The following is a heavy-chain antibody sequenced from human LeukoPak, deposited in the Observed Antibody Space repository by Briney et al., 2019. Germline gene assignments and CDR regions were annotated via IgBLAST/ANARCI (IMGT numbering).Heavy chain of an antibody. D-gene: IGHD1-1*01. V-gene: IGHV4-59*01. Sequence: SETLSLTCSVPTVSISTFFCSWIRRPPGKGLEWIGSIHYSGDTKYNPSLKSRVSLSVDTSKQQFSLRLSSVTAADTAVYYCARDLELERNRWNYFESWGQGTLVTVSS. CDR2: IHYSGDT. J-gene: IGHJ4*02. CDR1: TVSISTFF. CDR3: ARDLELERNRWNYFES.